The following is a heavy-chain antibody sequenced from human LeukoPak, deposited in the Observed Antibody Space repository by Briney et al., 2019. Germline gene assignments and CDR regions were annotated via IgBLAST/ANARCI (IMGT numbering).Heavy chain of an antibody. CDR3: ARDSLPYDILTGSWFDP. Sequence: GASAKVSCKASGYTFTSYDINWVRQATGQGLEWMGWMNPNSGNTGYAQKFQGRVTMTRDTSISTAYMELSRLRSDDTAVYYCARDSLPYDILTGSWFDPWGQGTLVTVSS. CDR1: GYTFTSYD. D-gene: IGHD3-9*01. J-gene: IGHJ5*02. V-gene: IGHV1-8*01. CDR2: MNPNSGNT.